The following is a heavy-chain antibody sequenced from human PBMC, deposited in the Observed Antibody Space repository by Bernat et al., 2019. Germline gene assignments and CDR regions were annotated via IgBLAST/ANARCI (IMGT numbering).Heavy chain of an antibody. CDR1: GFTFRGYW. D-gene: IGHD2-2*01. J-gene: IGHJ4*02. V-gene: IGHV3-7*03. CDR3: ARVRSTSRHFDY. CDR2: IKQDGSEK. Sequence: EVQLVESGGGLVQPGGSLRLSCAASGFTFRGYWMTWVRQAPGKGLEWVANIKQDGSEKYYVDSGKGRFTISRDNAKNSLDLQMNSLRAEDTAVYYCARVRSTSRHFDYWGQGTLVTVSS.